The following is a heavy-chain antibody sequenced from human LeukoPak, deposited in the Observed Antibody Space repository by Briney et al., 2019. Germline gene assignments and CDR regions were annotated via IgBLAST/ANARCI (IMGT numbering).Heavy chain of an antibody. Sequence: GGSLRLSCAASAFTFSTYAMHWVRQAPGKGLEWVAVISYDGRNIYYADSVKGRFTISRDNSKNTLYLQMNSLRTEDTAVYYCAKVATYYDILTGYYDTYYFDYWGQGTLVTVSS. CDR1: AFTFSTYA. V-gene: IGHV3-30*04. D-gene: IGHD3-9*01. J-gene: IGHJ4*02. CDR3: AKVATYYDILTGYYDTYYFDY. CDR2: ISYDGRNI.